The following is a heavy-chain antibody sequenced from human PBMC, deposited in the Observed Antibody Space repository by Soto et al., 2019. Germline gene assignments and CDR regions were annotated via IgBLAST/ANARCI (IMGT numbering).Heavy chain of an antibody. V-gene: IGHV3-74*01. Sequence: SLRLSCAASGFTFSSYWMHWVRQAPGKGLVWVSRINSDGSSTSYADSVKGRFTISRDNAKNTLYLQMNSLRAEDTAVYYCARDAGWGSGYLDYWGQGTLVTVSS. CDR3: ARDAGWGSGYLDY. CDR2: INSDGSST. CDR1: GFTFSSYW. D-gene: IGHD3-16*01. J-gene: IGHJ4*02.